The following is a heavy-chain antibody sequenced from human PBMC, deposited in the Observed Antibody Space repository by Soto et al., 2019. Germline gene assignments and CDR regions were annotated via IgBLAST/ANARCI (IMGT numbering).Heavy chain of an antibody. V-gene: IGHV4-59*01. CDR3: ARDGYDGSGSPYPAY. D-gene: IGHD3-10*01. J-gene: IGHJ4*02. Sequence: PSETLSLTCSVSGGSMSEYFWSWIRQSPGKGLEWIGYIYYLGSTAYNPSLKSRVTISVDTSKRQFSLRLTSVTAADTAVYYCARDGYDGSGSPYPAYWGPGTQVTVSS. CDR2: IYYLGST. CDR1: GGSMSEYF.